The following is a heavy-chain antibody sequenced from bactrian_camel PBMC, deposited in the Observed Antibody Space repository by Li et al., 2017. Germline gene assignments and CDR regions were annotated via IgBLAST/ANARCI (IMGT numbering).Heavy chain of an antibody. CDR3: AADDTFGGYCEKSDYFI. J-gene: IGHJ4*01. CDR1: SSLFC. D-gene: IGHD2*01. V-gene: IGHV3S53*01. Sequence: QLVESGGGSVPAGGSLSVSCGFSSSLFCMAWFRQAPGKEREGVAVIDDDGVTAYSDSVKGRFTISKDDSKNTLYLQMDSLKPEDTAMYYCAADDTFGGYCEKSDYFIWGQGTQVTVS. CDR2: IDDDGVT.